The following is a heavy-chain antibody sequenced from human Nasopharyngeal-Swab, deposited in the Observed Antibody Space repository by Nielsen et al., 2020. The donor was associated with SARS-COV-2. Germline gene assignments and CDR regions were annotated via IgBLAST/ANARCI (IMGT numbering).Heavy chain of an antibody. V-gene: IGHV4-34*01. D-gene: IGHD3-16*01. J-gene: IGHJ6*02. CDR3: ARGRRITTPYGMDV. Sequence: SETLSLTCAVYGGSFSGYYWSWIRQPPGKGLEWIGEINHSGSTNYNPSLKSRVTISVDTSKNQFSLKLSSVTAADTAVYYCARGRRITTPYGMDVWGPGTTVTVSS. CDR2: INHSGST. CDR1: GGSFSGYY.